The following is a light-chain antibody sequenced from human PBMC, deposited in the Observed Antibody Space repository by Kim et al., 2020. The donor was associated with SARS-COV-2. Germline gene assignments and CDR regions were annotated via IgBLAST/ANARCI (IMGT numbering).Light chain of an antibody. CDR3: QHYGNSLFT. Sequence: EIVLTQSPGTLSLSPGERATLSCRASQSVSSSYLALYQQKPGQAPRLLIYGASSRATGIPDRFSGSGSGTDFTLTISRLEPEDFAVYYCQHYGNSLFTFGPGTKVDIK. J-gene: IGKJ3*01. CDR1: QSVSSSY. CDR2: GAS. V-gene: IGKV3-20*01.